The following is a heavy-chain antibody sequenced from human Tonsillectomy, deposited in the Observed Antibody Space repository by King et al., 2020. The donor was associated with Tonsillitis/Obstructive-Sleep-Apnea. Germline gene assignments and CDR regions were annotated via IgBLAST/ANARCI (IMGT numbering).Heavy chain of an antibody. J-gene: IGHJ5*02. V-gene: IGHV1-2*06. Sequence: VQLVESGAEVKKPGASLKVSCKASGYTFTGYYMHWVRQAPGQGLEWMGRINPNSGCTNYAQTFQGRVTMTRDTSISTAYMELSRMRSDDTAVYYCARVSGPPFYPWGQGTLVTVSS. CDR3: ARVSGPPFYP. CDR2: INPNSGCT. CDR1: GYTFTGYY. D-gene: IGHD6-25*01.